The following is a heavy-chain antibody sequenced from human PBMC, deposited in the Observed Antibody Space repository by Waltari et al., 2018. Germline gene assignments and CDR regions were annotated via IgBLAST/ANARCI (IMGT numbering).Heavy chain of an antibody. V-gene: IGHV4-59*11. Sequence: QVQLQESGPGLVKPSETLSLTCTVSGGSISSPYWSWIRQPPGKGLEWIGYIYYSGSTNYNPSLKSRVTISVDTSKNQFSLKLSSVTAADTAVYYCAIKDVDDDAFDIWGQGTMVTVSS. D-gene: IGHD5-12*01. CDR1: GGSISSPY. CDR3: AIKDVDDDAFDI. J-gene: IGHJ3*02. CDR2: IYYSGST.